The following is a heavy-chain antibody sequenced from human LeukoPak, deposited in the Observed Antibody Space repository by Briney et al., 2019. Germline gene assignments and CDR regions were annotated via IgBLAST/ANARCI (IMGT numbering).Heavy chain of an antibody. CDR2: ISAYNGNT. CDR3: ARYCTNGVCIGSFDY. V-gene: IGHV1-18*01. CDR1: GYTFTSYG. Sequence: ASVKVSCKASGYTFTSYGISWVRQAPGQGLECMGWISAYNGNTNYAQKLQGRVTMTTDTSTSTAYMELRSLRSDDTAVYYCARYCTNGVCIGSFDYWGQGTLVTVSS. J-gene: IGHJ4*02. D-gene: IGHD2-8*01.